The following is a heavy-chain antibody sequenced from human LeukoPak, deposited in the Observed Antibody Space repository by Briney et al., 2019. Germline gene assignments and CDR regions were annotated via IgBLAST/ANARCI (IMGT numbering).Heavy chain of an antibody. CDR2: INPNSGGT. CDR3: ARWDSSSSSLDY. Sequence: ASVTVSCKASGYTFTGYYMHWVRQAPGQGREWMGWINPNSGGTNYAQTFQGRVTMTRDTSISTAYMELSRLRSDDTAVYYCARWDSSSSSLDYWGQGTLVTVSS. D-gene: IGHD6-6*01. V-gene: IGHV1-2*02. J-gene: IGHJ4*02. CDR1: GYTFTGYY.